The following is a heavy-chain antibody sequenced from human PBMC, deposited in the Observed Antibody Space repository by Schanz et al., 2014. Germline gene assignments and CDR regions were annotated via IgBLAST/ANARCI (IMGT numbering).Heavy chain of an antibody. D-gene: IGHD2-2*01. V-gene: IGHV1-69*04. CDR3: ARDRRRYCSTASCLHDNWFDP. Sequence: QGQLVQSGPEVKEPGASVKVSCEASRYTFNTYGLNWVRQAPGQGLEWVGRFIPILDVGNYAQQFQGRVTFTADKSTGTAYMELRSLRSDDTAVYYCARDRRRYCSTASCLHDNWFDPWGQGTLVIVSS. CDR1: RYTFNTYG. J-gene: IGHJ5*02. CDR2: FIPILDVG.